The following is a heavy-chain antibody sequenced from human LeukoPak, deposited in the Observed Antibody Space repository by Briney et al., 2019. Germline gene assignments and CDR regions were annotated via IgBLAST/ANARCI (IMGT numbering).Heavy chain of an antibody. D-gene: IGHD1-26*01. J-gene: IGHJ3*02. V-gene: IGHV1-69*05. CDR1: GGTFSSYA. CDR2: LIPIFGTA. Sequence: EASLKVSCKASGGTFSSYAISWVRQAPGQGLEWMGGLIPIFGTANYAQKFQGRVTITTDESTSTAYMELSSLRSEDTAVYYCARDRRGYSGSYWTIGDAFDIWGQGTMVTVSS. CDR3: ARDRRGYSGSYWTIGDAFDI.